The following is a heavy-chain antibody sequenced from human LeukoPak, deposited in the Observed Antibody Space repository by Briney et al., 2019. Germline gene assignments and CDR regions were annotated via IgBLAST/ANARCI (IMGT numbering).Heavy chain of an antibody. Sequence: SETLSLTCTVSGGSISSYYWSWIRQPPGKGLEWIGYIYYSGSTNYNPSLKSRVTMSVDTSKNQFSLKLSSVTAADTAVYYCARARYYYDSSGYITDVWGKGTTVTISS. CDR2: IYYSGST. D-gene: IGHD3-22*01. J-gene: IGHJ6*04. CDR3: ARARYYYDSSGYITDV. CDR1: GGSISSYY. V-gene: IGHV4-59*12.